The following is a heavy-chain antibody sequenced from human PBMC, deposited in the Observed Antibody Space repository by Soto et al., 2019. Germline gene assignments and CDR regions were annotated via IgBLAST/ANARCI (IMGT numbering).Heavy chain of an antibody. V-gene: IGHV4-59*08. CDR1: GGSIRSYY. J-gene: IGHJ3*02. CDR2: LYYSESA. D-gene: IGHD6-13*01. Sequence: PSETLSLTCTVSGGSIRSYYWSWIRQPPGKGLEWIGHLYYSESANYNPSLKSRVTISVDTSKNQFSLRLRSVTAADTAVYYCARLLGAAAGYACDIWGQGTMVTAS. CDR3: ARLLGAAAGYACDI.